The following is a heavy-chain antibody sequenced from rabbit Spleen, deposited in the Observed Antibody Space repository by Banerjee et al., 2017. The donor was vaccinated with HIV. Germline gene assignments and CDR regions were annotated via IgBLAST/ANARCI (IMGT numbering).Heavy chain of an antibody. D-gene: IGHD2-1*01. Sequence: QQLEESGGGLVKPGASLTLTCTASGFVLSSSYYMCWVRQAPGRGLEWIGSIYTGSSGNTDYANWVNGRFTISKTSSTTVTLQMTSLTAADTATYFCARRSDGYFSLWGPGTLVTVS. J-gene: IGHJ4*01. CDR2: IYTGSSGNT. CDR3: ARRSDGYFSL. CDR1: GFVLSSSYY. V-gene: IGHV1S40*01.